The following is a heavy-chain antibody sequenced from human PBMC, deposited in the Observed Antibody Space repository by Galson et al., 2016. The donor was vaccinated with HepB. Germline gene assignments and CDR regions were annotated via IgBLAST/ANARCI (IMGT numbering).Heavy chain of an antibody. CDR3: ARDDPLLTGDEDYYYYMDV. Sequence: SVKVSCKASGGTFSSYAISWVRQAPGQGLEWMGGIIPILGITNYAQKFQGRVTITADKSTTTVYMELNSLKSEDTAVYYCARDDPLLTGDEDYYYYMDVWGKGTTVTVFS. CDR1: GGTFSSYA. V-gene: IGHV1-69*10. CDR2: IIPILGIT. J-gene: IGHJ6*03. D-gene: IGHD7-27*01.